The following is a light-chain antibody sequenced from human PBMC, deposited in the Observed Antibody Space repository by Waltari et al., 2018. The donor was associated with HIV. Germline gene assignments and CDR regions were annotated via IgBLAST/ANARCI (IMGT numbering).Light chain of an antibody. V-gene: IGKV3-15*01. CDR1: QSVSSN. CDR2: GAS. Sequence: EILMTQSPATLSVSPGERATLSCRASQSVSSNLAWYQQKPGQAPRLLIYGASTRATGIPARFSGSGSGTYFALTISSLQSEDFAVYYCQQYNNWPPWTFGQGTKVEIK. CDR3: QQYNNWPPWT. J-gene: IGKJ1*01.